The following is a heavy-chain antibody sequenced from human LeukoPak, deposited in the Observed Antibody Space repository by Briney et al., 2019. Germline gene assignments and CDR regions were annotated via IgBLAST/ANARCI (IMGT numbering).Heavy chain of an antibody. CDR2: ISSSGSAI. CDR3: ARQKEDSFDY. V-gene: IGHV3-48*03. J-gene: IGHJ4*02. CDR1: GFTFSSYE. Sequence: PGGSLRLSCAASGFTFSSYEMSWGRQAPGKGLEWVSYISSSGSAIYYADSVKGRFTIHRENDKLSLYLQMNSLRAEDTAVYYCARQKEDSFDYWGQGTMVTVSS. D-gene: IGHD2-15*01.